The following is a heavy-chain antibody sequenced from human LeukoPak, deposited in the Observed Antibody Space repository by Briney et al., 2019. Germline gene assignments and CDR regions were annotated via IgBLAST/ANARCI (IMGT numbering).Heavy chain of an antibody. CDR3: ARGYCSSTSCYGYYYYGMDV. V-gene: IGHV3-21*01. CDR1: GFTFSSYS. D-gene: IGHD2-2*01. CDR2: ISSSSSYI. Sequence: GGSLRLSCAASGFTFSSYSMNWVRQAPGKGLEWVSSISSSSSYIYYADSVKGRFTISRDNAKNSLYLQMNSLRAEDTAVYYCARGYCSSTSCYGYYYYGMDVWGQGTTVTVSS. J-gene: IGHJ6*01.